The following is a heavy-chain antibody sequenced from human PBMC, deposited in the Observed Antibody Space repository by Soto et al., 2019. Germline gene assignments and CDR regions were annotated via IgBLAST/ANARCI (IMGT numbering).Heavy chain of an antibody. D-gene: IGHD3-3*01. CDR2: IYYSGST. Sequence: SETLSLTCTVSGGSISSYYWSWIRQPPGKGLEWIGYIYYSGSTNYNPSLKSRVTISVDTSKNQFSLKLSSVTAADTAVYYCARDNWITIFGVFIHGVWFDPWGQGTLVTVSS. CDR1: GGSISSYY. J-gene: IGHJ5*02. V-gene: IGHV4-59*01. CDR3: ARDNWITIFGVFIHGVWFDP.